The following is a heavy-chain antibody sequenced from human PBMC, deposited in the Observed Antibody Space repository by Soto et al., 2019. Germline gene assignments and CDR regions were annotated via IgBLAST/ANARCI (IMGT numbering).Heavy chain of an antibody. D-gene: IGHD5-18*01. CDR2: ISYDGSNK. V-gene: IGHV3-30-3*01. Sequence: QVQLVESGGGVVQPGRSLRLSCAASGFTFSSYAMHWVRQAPGKGLEWVAVISYDGSNKYYADSVKGRFTISRDNSKNTQYLQMNSMTAEDTAEYYCARQLSLEDIDYWGQGTLVTVSS. CDR1: GFTFSSYA. CDR3: ARQLSLEDIDY. J-gene: IGHJ4*02.